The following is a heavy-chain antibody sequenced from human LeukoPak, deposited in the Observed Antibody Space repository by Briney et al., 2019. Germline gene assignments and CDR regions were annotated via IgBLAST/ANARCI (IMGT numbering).Heavy chain of an antibody. D-gene: IGHD7-27*01. CDR1: GFTFRTYG. CDR3: ARDILPGDLGSAFDI. J-gene: IGHJ3*02. Sequence: GGSLRLSCAASGFTFRTYGMNWVRQAPGKGLEWISYINSNSDTVHYSNSVEGRFTISRDNAKNSLYLQMNSLRAEDTALYHCARDILPGDLGSAFDIWGQGTMVTVSS. V-gene: IGHV3-48*04. CDR2: INSNSDTV.